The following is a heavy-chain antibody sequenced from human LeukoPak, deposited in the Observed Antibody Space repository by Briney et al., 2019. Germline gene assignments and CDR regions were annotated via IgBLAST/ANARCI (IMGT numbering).Heavy chain of an antibody. J-gene: IGHJ4*02. CDR3: AKERRRSSSSGLVDY. D-gene: IGHD6-6*01. V-gene: IGHV3-9*01. Sequence: SLRLSCAASGFTFDDHAMHWVRQAPGKGLEWVSGISWNSGSIGYADSVKGRFTISRDNAKDSLYLQMNSLRAEDTALYYCAKERRRSSSSGLVDYWGQGTLATVSS. CDR1: GFTFDDHA. CDR2: ISWNSGSI.